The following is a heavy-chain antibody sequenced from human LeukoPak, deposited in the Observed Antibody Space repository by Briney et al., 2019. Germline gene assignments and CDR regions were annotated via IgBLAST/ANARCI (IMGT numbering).Heavy chain of an antibody. CDR3: AKPDSSSWYFDY. D-gene: IGHD6-13*01. Sequence: PGGSLRLSCAASGFTVSSNYMSWVRQAPGKGLEWVSTISGSGGSAYYADSVKGRFTISRDNSKNTLYLQMNSLRAEDTAVYYCAKPDSSSWYFDYWGQGTLVTVSS. V-gene: IGHV3-23*01. CDR2: ISGSGGSA. CDR1: GFTVSSNY. J-gene: IGHJ4*02.